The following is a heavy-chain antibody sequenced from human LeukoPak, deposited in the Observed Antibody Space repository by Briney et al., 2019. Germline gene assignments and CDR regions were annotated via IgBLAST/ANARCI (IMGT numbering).Heavy chain of an antibody. J-gene: IGHJ3*02. CDR2: INHSGST. V-gene: IGHV4-34*01. CDR3: ARVLRWRFDI. Sequence: SETLSLTCAVYGGSFSGYYWSWIRQPPGKGLEWIGEINHSGSTNYNPSLKSRVTISVDTSKNQFSLKLSSVTAADTAVYYCARVLRWRFDIWGQGTMVTVSS. CDR1: GGSFSGYY. D-gene: IGHD2-15*01.